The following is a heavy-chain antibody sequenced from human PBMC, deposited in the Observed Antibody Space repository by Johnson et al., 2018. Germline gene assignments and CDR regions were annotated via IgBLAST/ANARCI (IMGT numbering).Heavy chain of an antibody. V-gene: IGHV1-69*09. Sequence: VQLVESGAEVKKPGSSVKVSCKASGGTFSSYTISWVRQAPGQGLEWMGRIIPILGIANYAQKFQGRVTMTADNSTSTAYMELGTLRSEDTAVYYCATRITMIVVDAFDIWGQGTMVTVSS. D-gene: IGHD3-22*01. CDR2: IIPILGIA. CDR3: ATRITMIVVDAFDI. J-gene: IGHJ3*02. CDR1: GGTFSSYT.